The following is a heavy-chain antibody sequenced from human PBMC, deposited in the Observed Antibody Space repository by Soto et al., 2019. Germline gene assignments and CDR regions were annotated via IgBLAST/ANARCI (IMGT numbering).Heavy chain of an antibody. J-gene: IGHJ3*02. Sequence: GGSLRLSCAASDFTFSNAWINWVRQAPGKGLEWVGRIKSKTDGGTTDYAAPVKGRFTISRDDSKNTLYLQMNSLKTEDTAVYYCTTDIEYSSGPGAFDIWGQGTMVTVSS. D-gene: IGHD6-19*01. CDR3: TTDIEYSSGPGAFDI. CDR2: IKSKTDGGTT. V-gene: IGHV3-15*07. CDR1: DFTFSNAW.